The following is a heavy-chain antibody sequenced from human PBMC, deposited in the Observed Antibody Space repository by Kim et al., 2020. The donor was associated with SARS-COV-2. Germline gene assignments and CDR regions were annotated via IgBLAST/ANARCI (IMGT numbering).Heavy chain of an antibody. CDR1: GFTFRAYG. CDR3: ARDSCTCNTGDY. D-gene: IGHD2-2*02. V-gene: IGHV3-33*01. J-gene: IGHJ4*02. Sequence: GGSLRLSCAASGFTFRAYGMHWVRQAPGKGLEWVSDIWSDGSNENYADSVRGRFIISRDNYKDTLYLQMNSLRAEDTAVYYCARDSCTCNTGDYWCRG. CDR2: IWSDGSNE.